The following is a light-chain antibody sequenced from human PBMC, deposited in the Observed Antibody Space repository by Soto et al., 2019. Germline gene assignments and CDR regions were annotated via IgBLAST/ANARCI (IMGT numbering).Light chain of an antibody. V-gene: IGKV1-27*01. Sequence: DIQMTQSPSSLSASVGDRVTITCRASQGISNYLAWYQQKPGKAPQLLIYAASTLQSGVPSRFSGSGSGTEFPLTNSSLPPEDVATYYCQRHNSAPPVSFGPGTKVDLK. CDR3: QRHNSAPPVS. J-gene: IGKJ3*01. CDR2: AAS. CDR1: QGISNY.